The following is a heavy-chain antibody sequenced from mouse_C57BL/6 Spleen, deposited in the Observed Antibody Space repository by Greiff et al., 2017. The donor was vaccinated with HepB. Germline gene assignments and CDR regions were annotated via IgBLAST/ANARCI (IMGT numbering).Heavy chain of an antibody. J-gene: IGHJ2*01. CDR2: INPNNGGT. CDR1: GYTFTDYY. V-gene: IGHV1-26*01. CDR3: ARLYEGY. Sequence: EVQLQQSGPELVKPGASVKISCKASGYTFTDYYMNWVKQSHGKSLEWIGDINPNNGGTSYNYKFKGKATLTVDNSSSTAYMDLRSLTSEDSAVYYCARLYEGYWGQGTTLTVSS. D-gene: IGHD2-10*02.